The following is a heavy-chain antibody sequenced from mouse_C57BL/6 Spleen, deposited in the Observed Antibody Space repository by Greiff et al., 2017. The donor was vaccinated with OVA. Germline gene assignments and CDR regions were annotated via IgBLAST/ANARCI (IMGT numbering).Heavy chain of an antibody. CDR2: INPNNGGT. V-gene: IGHV1-18*01. CDR1: GYTFTDYN. J-gene: IGHJ3*01. Sequence: EVQLQQSGPELVKPGASVKISCKASGYTFTDYNMDWVKQSPGKSLEWIGDINPNNGGTIYNQKFKGKATLTVDTSSSTAYMELRRLTSEDTAVYNSARTFAYWGQGTLVTVSA. CDR3: ARTFAY.